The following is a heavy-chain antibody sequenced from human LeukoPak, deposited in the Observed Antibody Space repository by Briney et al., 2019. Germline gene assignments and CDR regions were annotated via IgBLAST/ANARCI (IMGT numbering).Heavy chain of an antibody. D-gene: IGHD2-15*01. Sequence: PSETLSLTCAVYGGSFSGYYWSWIRQPPGKGLEWIGEINHSGGTNYNPSLKSRVTISVDTSKNQFSLKLSSVTAADTAVYYCARGSCSGGSCSTPEVRDYWGQGTLVTVSS. CDR2: INHSGGT. CDR1: GGSFSGYY. V-gene: IGHV4-34*01. J-gene: IGHJ4*02. CDR3: ARGSCSGGSCSTPEVRDY.